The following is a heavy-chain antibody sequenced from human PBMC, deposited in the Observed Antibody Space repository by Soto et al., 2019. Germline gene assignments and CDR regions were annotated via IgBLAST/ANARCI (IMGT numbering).Heavy chain of an antibody. CDR2: ISHSGDT. CDR3: ARVDGDYEFAYYFDY. Sequence: SETLSLTCTVSGDSISSRDFYWGWIRRPPGQGLEWVGTISHSGDTFYNPPLKSRLTMSVDTSKNQFSMKLTSVTAADTAVYYFARVDGDYEFAYYFDYWGQGTLVTVSS. J-gene: IGHJ4*02. CDR1: GDSISSRDFY. D-gene: IGHD4-17*01. V-gene: IGHV4-39*01.